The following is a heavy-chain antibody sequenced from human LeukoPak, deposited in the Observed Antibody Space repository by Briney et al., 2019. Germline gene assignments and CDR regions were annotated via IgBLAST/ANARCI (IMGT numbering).Heavy chain of an antibody. J-gene: IGHJ4*02. CDR3: ASSIVGATIFAY. Sequence: ASVKVSCKASGHTFTGYYMHWVRQTPGQGLEWMGWINPNSGGTNYAQKFQGRVTMTRDTSISTAYMELSRLRSDDTAVYYCASSIVGATIFAYWGQGTLVTVSS. V-gene: IGHV1-2*02. CDR2: INPNSGGT. CDR1: GHTFTGYY. D-gene: IGHD1-26*01.